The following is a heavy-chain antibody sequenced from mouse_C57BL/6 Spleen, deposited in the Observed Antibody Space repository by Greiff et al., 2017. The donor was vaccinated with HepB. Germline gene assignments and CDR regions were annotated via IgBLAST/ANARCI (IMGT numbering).Heavy chain of an antibody. V-gene: IGHV5-17*01. J-gene: IGHJ3*01. D-gene: IGHD3-1*01. CDR1: GFTFSDYG. Sequence: VQLKESGGGLVKPGGSLKLSCAASGFTFSDYGMHWVRQAPEKGLEWVAYISSGSSTIYYADTVKGRFTISRDNAKNTLFLQMTSLRSEDTAMYYWARSRGATPAWFAYWGQGTLVTVSA. CDR2: ISSGSSTI. CDR3: ARSRGATPAWFAY.